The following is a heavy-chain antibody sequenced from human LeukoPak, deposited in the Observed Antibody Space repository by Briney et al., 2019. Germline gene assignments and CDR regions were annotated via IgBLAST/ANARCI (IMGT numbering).Heavy chain of an antibody. CDR1: GGSISSGSYY. V-gene: IGHV4-61*02. J-gene: IGHJ6*03. Sequence: PSETLSLTCTVSGGSISSGSYYWSWIRQPAGKGLEWIGRIYTSGSTNYNPSLKSRVTISVDTSKNQFSLKLSSVTAADTAVYYCARGLKYYYYMDVWGKGTTVTVSS. CDR2: IYTSGST. CDR3: ARGLKYYYYMDV.